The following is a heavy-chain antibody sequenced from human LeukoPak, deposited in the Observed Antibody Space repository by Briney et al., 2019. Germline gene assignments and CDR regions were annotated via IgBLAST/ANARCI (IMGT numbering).Heavy chain of an antibody. V-gene: IGHV1-8*01. CDR1: GYTFTSHD. CDR3: AKGKRGTYYDILTGYLSWDY. CDR2: MSPNSGDT. D-gene: IGHD3-9*01. J-gene: IGHJ4*02. Sequence: ASVKVSCKASGYTFTSHDINWVRQATGQGLEWMGWMSPNSGDTGYAQKFQGRVTITADESTSTAYMELSSLRSEDTAVYYCAKGKRGTYYDILTGYLSWDYWGQGTLVTVSS.